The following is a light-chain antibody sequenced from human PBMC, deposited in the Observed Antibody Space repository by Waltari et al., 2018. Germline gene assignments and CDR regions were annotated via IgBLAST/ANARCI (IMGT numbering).Light chain of an antibody. CDR1: QSVNNN. CDR3: QQYNNWPPLT. Sequence: EVVMTQSPATLSVSPGERATLSCRASQSVNNNLAWYQQKTGQAPRLLIYGASTRATGIPARFSGSGSGTAFTLTISSLQSEDFAVYYCQQYNNWPPLTFGGGTQVEIK. V-gene: IGKV3-15*01. CDR2: GAS. J-gene: IGKJ4*01.